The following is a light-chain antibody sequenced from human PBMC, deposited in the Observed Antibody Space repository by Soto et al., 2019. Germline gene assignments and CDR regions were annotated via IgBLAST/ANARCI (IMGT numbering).Light chain of an antibody. Sequence: DIQMTQSPSSLSASVGDRVTITCQASQDISNYLNWYQQKPGKAPKLLIYDASNLETGVPSRFSGSGSGTDFTFTISSLQPEDIATYYCRQYDKDFFTFGTGTKVDIK. V-gene: IGKV1-33*01. CDR1: QDISNY. J-gene: IGKJ3*01. CDR3: RQYDKDFFT. CDR2: DAS.